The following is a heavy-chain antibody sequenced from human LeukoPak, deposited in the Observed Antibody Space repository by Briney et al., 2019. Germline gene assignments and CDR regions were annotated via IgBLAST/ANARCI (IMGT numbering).Heavy chain of an antibody. CDR3: AREDIVVKNYYYYGMDV. Sequence: SVKVSCKASGGTFSSYALSWVRQAPGQGLEWMGGIIPIFGTANYAQKFQGRVTITADKSTSTAYMELSSLRSEDTAVYYCAREDIVVKNYYYYGMDVWGKGTMVTVSS. D-gene: IGHD2-15*01. V-gene: IGHV1-69*06. J-gene: IGHJ6*04. CDR1: GGTFSSYA. CDR2: IIPIFGTA.